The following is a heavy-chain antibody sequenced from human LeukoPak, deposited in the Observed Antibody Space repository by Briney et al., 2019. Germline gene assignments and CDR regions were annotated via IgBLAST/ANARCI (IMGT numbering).Heavy chain of an antibody. J-gene: IGHJ4*02. Sequence: PGGSLRLSCAASGFTFSSYSMNWVRQAPGKGLEWVSYISSSSSTIYYADSVKGRFTISRDNAKNSLYLQMNSLRAEDTAVYYCARGETTQRYYLDYWGQGTLVTVSS. CDR3: ARGETTQRYYLDY. CDR2: ISSSSSTI. CDR1: GFTFSSYS. V-gene: IGHV3-48*01. D-gene: IGHD1-1*01.